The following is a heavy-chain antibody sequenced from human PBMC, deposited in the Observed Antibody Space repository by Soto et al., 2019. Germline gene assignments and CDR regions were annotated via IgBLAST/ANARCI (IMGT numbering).Heavy chain of an antibody. D-gene: IGHD2-21*02. J-gene: IGHJ4*02. CDR1: GDTFTDYY. V-gene: IGHV1-46*01. CDR3: ARGGHVVVVTAALDY. CDR2: VNPSGGHT. Sequence: QVQLVQSGAEVKKPGASVKVSCKASGDTFTDYYIHWVRQAPGQGLEWMETVNPSGGHTTYAQHFLGRMTMTRDTSTSTLYMELTCLTSEDTAIYYCARGGHVVVVTAALDYWGQGTLVTVSS.